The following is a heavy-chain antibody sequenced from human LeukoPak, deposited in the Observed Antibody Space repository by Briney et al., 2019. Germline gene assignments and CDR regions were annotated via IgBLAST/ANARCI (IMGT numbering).Heavy chain of an antibody. CDR2: IYYSGST. CDR3: ARTMMYYDFWSGYYTGGRYYYYYYGMDV. V-gene: IGHV4-59*12. J-gene: IGHJ6*02. D-gene: IGHD3-3*01. CDR1: GGSISSYY. Sequence: SETLSLTCTVSGGSISSYYWSWIRQPPGKGLEWIGYIYYSGSTNYNPSLKSRVTMSVDTSKNQFSLKLSSVTAADTAVYYCARTMMYYDFWSGYYTGGRYYYYYYGMDVWGQGTTVTVSS.